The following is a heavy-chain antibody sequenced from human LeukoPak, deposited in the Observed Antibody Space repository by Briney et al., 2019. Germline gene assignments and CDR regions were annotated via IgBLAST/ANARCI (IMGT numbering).Heavy chain of an antibody. J-gene: IGHJ3*02. CDR1: GGSIDSYS. V-gene: IGHV4-59*12. CDR3: ARDCSGDSCYGAFDI. CDR2: IYDSGST. Sequence: SETLSLTCTVSGGSIDSYSWSWIRQPPGKGLEWIGYIYDSGSTYYNPSLKSRITISVDTSENRFSLKLSSVTATDTAVYYCARDCSGDSCYGAFDIWGQGTMVTVSS. D-gene: IGHD2-15*01.